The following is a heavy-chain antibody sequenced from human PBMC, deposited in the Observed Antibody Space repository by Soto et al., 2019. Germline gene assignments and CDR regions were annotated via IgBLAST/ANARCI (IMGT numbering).Heavy chain of an antibody. CDR1: GYTFTGYY. V-gene: IGHV1-2*02. Sequence: QVQLVQSGAEVKKPGASVKVSCKASGYTFTGYYMHWVRQAPGQGLEWMGWINPNSGGTNYAQKLQGGVTMTRETAISTAYMELSRLRSDDTAVYYCARDARGDEAPMDYWGQGTLVTVSS. D-gene: IGHD3-10*01. CDR2: INPNSGGT. J-gene: IGHJ4*02. CDR3: ARDARGDEAPMDY.